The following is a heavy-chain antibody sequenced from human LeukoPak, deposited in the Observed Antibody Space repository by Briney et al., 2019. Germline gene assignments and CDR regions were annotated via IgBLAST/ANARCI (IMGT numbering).Heavy chain of an antibody. V-gene: IGHV3-20*04. CDR2: INWNGQKT. D-gene: IGHD2-21*01. J-gene: IGHJ3*02. Sequence: RPGGSLRLSCAATGITFDDRDMHWVHRVAGMGLEWVSGINWNGQKTHYADSVKGRFTISKDYVKNFLYLEMNSLRVEDTALYFCVRPCGAVCYNGFENWGRGIMVTVSP. CDR1: GITFDDRD. CDR3: VRPCGAVCYNGFEN.